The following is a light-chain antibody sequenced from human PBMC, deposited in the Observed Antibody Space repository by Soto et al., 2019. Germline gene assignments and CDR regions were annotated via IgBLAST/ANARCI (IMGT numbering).Light chain of an antibody. J-gene: IGKJ1*01. CDR3: QQYGSSPTWT. V-gene: IGKV3-20*01. Sequence: EGVLTQSPGTLSLSPGERATLSCMASQSVSSNYLAWYQQKPGQAPRLLIYGASTRATGIPDRFSGSGSGTDFTLTISRLEPDDSAVYYCQQYGSSPTWTFGQGTKVDIK. CDR1: QSVSSNY. CDR2: GAS.